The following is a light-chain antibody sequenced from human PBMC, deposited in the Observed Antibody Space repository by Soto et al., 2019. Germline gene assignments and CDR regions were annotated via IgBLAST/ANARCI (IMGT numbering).Light chain of an antibody. Sequence: QSVLTQPPSASGTPGQRVTISCSGSSSNIESNTVTWYQQLPGTAPKLVIYSNYDRPSGVPDRFSGSTSGTSASLVIRGLQSEDEADYYCSSFTGASTILGNGTKGTVL. V-gene: IGLV1-44*01. CDR2: SNY. CDR1: SSNIESNT. CDR3: SSFTGASTI. J-gene: IGLJ1*01.